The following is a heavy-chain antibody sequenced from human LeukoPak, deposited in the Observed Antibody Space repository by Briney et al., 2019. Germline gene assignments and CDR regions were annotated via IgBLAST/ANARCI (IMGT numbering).Heavy chain of an antibody. J-gene: IGHJ4*02. CDR1: GFTFSTYG. D-gene: IGHD2-15*01. V-gene: IGHV3-33*01. CDR3: ARAISYCSRGSCYSVDY. CDR2: IWFDGSNK. Sequence: GGSLRLSGAASGFTFSTYGMHWVRQAPGKGLEWVAIIWFDGSNKNYADSVKGRFTISRDNSKNTLYLQMNSLRAEDTAVYYCARAISYCSRGSCYSVDYWGQGTLVTVSS.